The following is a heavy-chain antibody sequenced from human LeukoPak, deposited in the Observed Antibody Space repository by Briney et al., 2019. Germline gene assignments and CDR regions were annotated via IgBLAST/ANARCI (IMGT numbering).Heavy chain of an antibody. J-gene: IGHJ2*01. Sequence: GGSLRPCCAASGFTFSSYGMHWVRQAPGKGLEWVAFIRYDGSNKYYADSVKGRFTISRDNSKNTLYLQMNSLRAEDTAVYYCAKTYSSSSYWYFDLWGRGTLVTVSS. CDR1: GFTFSSYG. D-gene: IGHD6-6*01. V-gene: IGHV3-30*02. CDR3: AKTYSSSSYWYFDL. CDR2: IRYDGSNK.